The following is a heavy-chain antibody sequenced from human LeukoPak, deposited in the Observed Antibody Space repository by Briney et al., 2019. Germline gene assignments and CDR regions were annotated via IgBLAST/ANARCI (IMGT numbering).Heavy chain of an antibody. V-gene: IGHV1-46*01. CDR2: INPSGGST. CDR3: ARGAGGTSGYYYFDY. CDR1: VYTFTDYY. Sequence: ASVKVSYKASVYTFTDYYMHWVRQAPGQGLEWMGIINPSGGSTSYAQKFQGRVTMTRDTSTSTVYMELSSLRSEDTAVYYCARGAGGTSGYYYFDYWGQGTLVTVSS. D-gene: IGHD3-22*01. J-gene: IGHJ4*02.